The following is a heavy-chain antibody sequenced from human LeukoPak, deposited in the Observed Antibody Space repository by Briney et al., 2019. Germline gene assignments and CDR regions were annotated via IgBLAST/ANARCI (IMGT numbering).Heavy chain of an antibody. CDR2: INHSGST. CDR3: ARGKVFADYDI. D-gene: IGHD3-9*01. V-gene: IGHV4-34*01. CDR1: GGSFSGYY. Sequence: PSETLSLTCAVYGGSFSGYYWSWIRQPPGRGLEWIGEINHSGSTNYNPSLKSRVTISVDTSKNQFSLKLISVTAADTAVYYCARGKVFADYDIWGQGTLVTVSS. J-gene: IGHJ1*01.